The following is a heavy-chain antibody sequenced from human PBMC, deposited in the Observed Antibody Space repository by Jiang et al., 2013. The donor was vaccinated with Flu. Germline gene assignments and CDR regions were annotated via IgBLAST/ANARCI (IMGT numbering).Heavy chain of an antibody. CDR3: AAPDNDFWSGYAYYYYGMDV. Sequence: QLVESGPEVKKPGTSVKVSCKASGFTFTSSAMQWVRQARGQRLEWIGWIVVGSGNTNYAQKFQERVTITRDMSTSTAYMELSSLRSEDTAVYYCAAPDNDFWSGYAYYYYGMDVWGQGTTVTVSS. J-gene: IGHJ6*02. CDR1: GFTFTSSA. CDR2: IVVGSGNT. V-gene: IGHV1-58*02. D-gene: IGHD3-3*01.